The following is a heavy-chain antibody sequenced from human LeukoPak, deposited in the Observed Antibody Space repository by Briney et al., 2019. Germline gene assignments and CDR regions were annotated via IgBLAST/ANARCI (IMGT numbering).Heavy chain of an antibody. CDR2: ISDDGRDK. V-gene: IGHV3-30*02. D-gene: IGHD4/OR15-4a*01. J-gene: IGHJ4*02. CDR3: AKDKDYGWDY. Sequence: PGGSLGLSCAASGFTFRSYGIHWVRQAPGKGLEWVTYISDDGRDKWYADSVKGRLTISRDNSKNTLSLQMNSLRPEDTAVYYCAKDKDYGWDYWGQGTLVTVSS. CDR1: GFTFRSYG.